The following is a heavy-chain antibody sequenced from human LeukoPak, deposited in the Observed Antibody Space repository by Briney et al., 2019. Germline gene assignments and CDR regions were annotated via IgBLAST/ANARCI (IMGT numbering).Heavy chain of an antibody. CDR3: AREVILNAAYCSDCNSGQFIDH. CDR1: GYMFNAYG. J-gene: IGHJ4*02. Sequence: ASVKVSCKASGYMFNAYGIIWVRQAPGQGLEWMGWISSYNGNTNYPQKFQGRVTVTTDTSTTTAYMELTSLTSDDTAMYYCAREVILNAAYCSDCNSGQFIDHWGQGTLVTVSS. D-gene: IGHD2-15*01. CDR2: ISSYNGNT. V-gene: IGHV1-18*04.